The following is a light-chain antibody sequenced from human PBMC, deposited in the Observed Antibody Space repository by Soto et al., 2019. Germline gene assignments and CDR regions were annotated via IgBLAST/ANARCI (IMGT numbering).Light chain of an antibody. CDR3: SSYRSDSTYV. V-gene: IGLV2-14*01. J-gene: IGLJ1*01. CDR1: SSDIGGYNY. Sequence: QSALTQPASVSGSPGQSITVSCTGTSSDIGGYNYVSWYQQHPGKAPKLMIYEVSNRPSGVSNRFSGSKSGNTASLTISGLQAEDEADYYCSSYRSDSTYVFGTGTKVTAL. CDR2: EVS.